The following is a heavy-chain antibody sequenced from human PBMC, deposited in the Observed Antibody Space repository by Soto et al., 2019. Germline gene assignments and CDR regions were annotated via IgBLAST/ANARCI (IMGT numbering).Heavy chain of an antibody. J-gene: IGHJ4*02. V-gene: IGHV3-33*01. CDR2: IWYDGSNK. D-gene: IGHD2-8*01. CDR1: GFTFSSYG. CDR3: ARDDHPQLMNY. Sequence: GGSLRLSCAASGFTFSSYGMHWVRQAPGKGLEWVAVIWYDGSNKYYADSVKGRFTISRDNSKNTLYLQMNSLRAEDTAVYYCARDDHPQLMNYWGQGTLVTVSS.